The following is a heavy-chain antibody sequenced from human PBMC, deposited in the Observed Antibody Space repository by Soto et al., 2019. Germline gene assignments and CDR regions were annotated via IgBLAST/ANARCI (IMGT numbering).Heavy chain of an antibody. CDR2: INKDATT. V-gene: IGHV3-74*01. D-gene: IGHD3-3*01. Sequence: EVQLAESGGGFVEPGGSLRLSCVVSGFSLSRAWMDWVRQVPGKGLVWVSRINKDATTTYADSVKGRFTISRDTAKNTLYLQMNSLRAEDTALYYCAREDFWSFAWCQGTLVTVSS. CDR1: GFSLSRAW. J-gene: IGHJ5*02. CDR3: AREDFWSFA.